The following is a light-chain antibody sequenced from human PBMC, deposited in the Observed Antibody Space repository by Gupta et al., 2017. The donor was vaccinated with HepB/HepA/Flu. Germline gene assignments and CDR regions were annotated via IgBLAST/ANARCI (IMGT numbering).Light chain of an antibody. CDR3: QQDNAWPIT. CDR2: GAS. J-gene: IGKJ5*01. Sequence: EIVMTQSPATLSVSPGERATLSCRASQSVTSKLAWYQQKPGQAPRLLIYGASARATGIPARFSGSGSGTXFTRTIXSLQSEDFAVYHCQQDNAWPITFGXGTRLEIK. CDR1: QSVTSK. V-gene: IGKV3-15*01.